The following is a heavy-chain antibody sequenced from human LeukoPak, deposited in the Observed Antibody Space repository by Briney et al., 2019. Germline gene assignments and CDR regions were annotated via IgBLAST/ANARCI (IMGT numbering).Heavy chain of an antibody. J-gene: IGHJ4*02. V-gene: IGHV3-23*01. CDR1: GFTFSTFA. Sequence: GGSLRLSCEASGFTFSTFAMIWVRQPPGKGLEWVSSIFPSGGEIHYADSVRGRFTISRDNSKSTLSLQMNSLRAEDTAVYYCAKGDYYGSGSYGYWGQGTLVTVSS. CDR2: IFPSGGEI. D-gene: IGHD3-10*01. CDR3: AKGDYYGSGSYGY.